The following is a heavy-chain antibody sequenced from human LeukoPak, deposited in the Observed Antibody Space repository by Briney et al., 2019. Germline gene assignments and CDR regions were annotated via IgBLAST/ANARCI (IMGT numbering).Heavy chain of an antibody. CDR2: ISSSSSTI. CDR3: ARDSNNYDILTGYDAFDI. D-gene: IGHD3-9*01. J-gene: IGHJ3*02. V-gene: IGHV3-48*01. Sequence: GGSLRLSCAASGFTFSSYSMNWVRQAPGKGLEWVSYISSSSSTIYYADSVKGRFTISRDNAKNSLYLQMNSLRAEDTAVYYCARDSNNYDILTGYDAFDIWGQGTMVTVSS. CDR1: GFTFSSYS.